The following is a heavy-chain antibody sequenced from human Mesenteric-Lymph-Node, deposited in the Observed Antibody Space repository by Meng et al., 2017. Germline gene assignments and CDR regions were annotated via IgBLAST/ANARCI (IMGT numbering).Heavy chain of an antibody. CDR3: ARRRGGSGRDC. J-gene: IGHJ4*02. Sequence: LQLQESGPGLVKPSETLSLTCTVSGGPISSSNYDWDWICQPPGKGLEWIGAIYHSGSTSYNPSLQSRVTMFVDMSKNQFSLMLTSVTATDTAVYYCARRRGGSGRDCWGQGTLVTVSS. CDR1: GGPISSSNYD. CDR2: IYHSGST. D-gene: IGHD3-10*01. V-gene: IGHV4-39*01.